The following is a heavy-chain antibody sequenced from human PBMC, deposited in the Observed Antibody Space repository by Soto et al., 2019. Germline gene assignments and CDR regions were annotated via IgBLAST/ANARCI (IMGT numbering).Heavy chain of an antibody. V-gene: IGHV3-9*01. Sequence: GGSLRLSCAASGFMFDDYAMHWVRQAPGKGLEWVSGISWNSGSIGYADSVKGRFTISRDNAKNPLYLQMNSLRAEDTALYYCAKDARGTTGGVYYFDYWGQGTLVTVSS. CDR2: ISWNSGSI. J-gene: IGHJ4*02. CDR1: GFMFDDYA. CDR3: AKDARGTTGGVYYFDY. D-gene: IGHD4-17*01.